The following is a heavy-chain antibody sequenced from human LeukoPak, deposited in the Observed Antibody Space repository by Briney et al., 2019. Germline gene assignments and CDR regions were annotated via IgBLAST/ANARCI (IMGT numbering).Heavy chain of an antibody. CDR1: GFTFTSHW. CDR2: IISDGSST. D-gene: IGHD3-10*01. Sequence: GGSLRLSCEASGFTFTSHWMHWVRHAPGKGLVWVSRIISDGSSTIEADSVKGRFSSSRDNAKNTVYLQMNGLRPEDTAVYYCVREGYGPGNYPFDFWGQGTLVTVSS. J-gene: IGHJ4*02. V-gene: IGHV3-74*01. CDR3: VREGYGPGNYPFDF.